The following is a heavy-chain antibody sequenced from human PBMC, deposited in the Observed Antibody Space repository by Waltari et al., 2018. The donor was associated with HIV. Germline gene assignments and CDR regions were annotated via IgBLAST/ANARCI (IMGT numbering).Heavy chain of an antibody. Sequence: QVQLVQSGAAVKKPGASVKVSCKASGYTFTGYYMPWVRQAPGQGLEWMGWSKPNSGGTNEGQKVQGRVTRTRDTSSSTAYMELSRLRSDDTAVYYGARERGAAGYGVVDYWGQGTLVTVSS. CDR1: GYTFTGYY. J-gene: IGHJ4*02. D-gene: IGHD6-13*01. V-gene: IGHV1-2*02. CDR2: SKPNSGGT. CDR3: ARERGAAGYGVVDY.